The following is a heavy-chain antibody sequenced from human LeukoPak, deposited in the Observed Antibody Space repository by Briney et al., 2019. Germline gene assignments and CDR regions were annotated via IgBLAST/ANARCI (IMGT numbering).Heavy chain of an antibody. J-gene: IGHJ4*02. V-gene: IGHV3-30*03. CDR1: GFTFSDYG. D-gene: IGHD3-10*01. CDR2: ISYDGSNK. CDR3: ARYYGSGSLDY. Sequence: GGSLRLSCAASGFTFSDYGMHWVRQAPGKGLEWVALISYDGSNKYYADSVKGRFTISRDTSKNTLHLQRDSLRVEDTAMYYCARYYGSGSLDYWGQGTLVTVSS.